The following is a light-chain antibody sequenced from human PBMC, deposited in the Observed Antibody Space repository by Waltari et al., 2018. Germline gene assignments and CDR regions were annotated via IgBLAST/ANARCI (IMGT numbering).Light chain of an antibody. V-gene: IGKV3-15*01. CDR2: DAS. CDR3: HQYNERPPLT. Sequence: EIVMTQSPVILSVSPGDGATLSCRASQNVGSDLAWYQQKPGQPPRLLIYDASTRASDIPARISGRGSGTEFTLTISSLQSADFAIYYCHQYNERPPLTFGGGTKVDIK. J-gene: IGKJ4*01. CDR1: QNVGSD.